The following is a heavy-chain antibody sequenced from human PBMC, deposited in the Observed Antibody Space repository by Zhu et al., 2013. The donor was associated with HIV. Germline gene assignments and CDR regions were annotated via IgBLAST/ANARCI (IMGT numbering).Heavy chain of an antibody. CDR1: GYTFTGYY. CDR2: INPNSGGT. CDR3: ARAYCSSTSCYKNWFDP. V-gene: IGHV1-2*04. Sequence: QVQLVQSGAEVKKPGASVKVSCKASGYTFTGYYMHWVRQAPGQGLEWMGWINPNSGGTNYAQKFQGWVTMTRDTSISTAYMELSRLRSDDTAVYYCARAYCSSTSCYKNWFDPWGQGTLVTVSS. J-gene: IGHJ5*02. D-gene: IGHD2-2*02.